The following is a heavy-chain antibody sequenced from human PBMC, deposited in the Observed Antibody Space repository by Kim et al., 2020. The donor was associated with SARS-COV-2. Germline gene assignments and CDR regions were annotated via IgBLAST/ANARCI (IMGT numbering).Heavy chain of an antibody. CDR3: ARYWFDH. J-gene: IGHJ5*02. V-gene: IGHV3-66*01. CDR2: SGGSR. Sequence: SGGSRYDAEDGKDRMTITRDNSKNTLYIQMNSLRAEDTAVYYCARYWFDHWGQGALVTVSS.